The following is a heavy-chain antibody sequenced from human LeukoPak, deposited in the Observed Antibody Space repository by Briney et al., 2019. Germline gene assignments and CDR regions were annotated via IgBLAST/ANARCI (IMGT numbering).Heavy chain of an antibody. V-gene: IGHV1-69*05. CDR2: IIPIFGTA. Sequence: SVKVSCRASGGTFSSYAISWVRQAPGQGLEWMGRIIPIFGTANYAQKFQGRVTITTDESTSTAYMELSSLRSEDTAVYYCCSVIIDGYFDYWGQGTLVTVSS. D-gene: IGHD3-3*01. J-gene: IGHJ4*02. CDR1: GGTFSSYA. CDR3: CSVIIDGYFDY.